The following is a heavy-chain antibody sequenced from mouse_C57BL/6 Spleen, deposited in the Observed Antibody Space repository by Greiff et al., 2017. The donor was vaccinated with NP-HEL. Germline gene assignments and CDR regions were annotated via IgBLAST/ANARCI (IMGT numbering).Heavy chain of an antibody. Sequence: VQLQQSGPELVKPGASVKISCKASGYTFTDYYMNWVKQSHGKSLEWIGDINPNNGGTSYNQKFKGKATLTVDKSSSTAYMELRSLTSEDSAVYYCAPYGSSSYYYARDYWGQGTSVTVSS. CDR3: APYGSSSYYYARDY. J-gene: IGHJ4*01. CDR2: INPNNGGT. V-gene: IGHV1-26*01. D-gene: IGHD1-1*01. CDR1: GYTFTDYY.